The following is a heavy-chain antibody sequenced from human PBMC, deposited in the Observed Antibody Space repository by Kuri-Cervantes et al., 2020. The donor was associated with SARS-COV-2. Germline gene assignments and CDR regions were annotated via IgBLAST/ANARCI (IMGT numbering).Heavy chain of an antibody. Sequence: GSLRLSCTVSGGSISSYYWSWIRQPPGKGLEWIGYIYYSGSTNYNPSLKSRVTISVDTSKNQFSLKLSSVTAADTAVYYCARGVGYYDILTGSRDYFDYWGQGTLVTVSS. J-gene: IGHJ4*02. CDR2: IYYSGST. CDR3: ARGVGYYDILTGSRDYFDY. V-gene: IGHV4-59*01. CDR1: GGSISSYY. D-gene: IGHD3-9*01.